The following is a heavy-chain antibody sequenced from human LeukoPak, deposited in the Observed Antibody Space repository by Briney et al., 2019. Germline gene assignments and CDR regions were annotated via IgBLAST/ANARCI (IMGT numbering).Heavy chain of an antibody. CDR2: ISAYNGNT. J-gene: IGHJ3*02. Sequence: ASVKVSCKASGYTFTSYGISWVRQAPGQGLEWMGWISAYNGNTNYAQKLQGRVTMTTDTSTSTAYMELRSLRSGDTAVYYCASTNSGSYLDAFDIWGQGTMVTVSS. V-gene: IGHV1-18*01. CDR3: ASTNSGSYLDAFDI. D-gene: IGHD1-26*01. CDR1: GYTFTSYG.